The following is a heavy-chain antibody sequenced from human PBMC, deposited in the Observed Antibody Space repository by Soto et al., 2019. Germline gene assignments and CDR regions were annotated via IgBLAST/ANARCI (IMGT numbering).Heavy chain of an antibody. D-gene: IGHD3-9*01. Sequence: EVQLVESGGGLIQPGGSLRRSCAASGFTVSSNYMSWVRQAPGKGLEWVSVIYSGGSTYYADSVKGRFTISRDNSKNTLYLQMNSLRAEDTAVYYCARDATSTYYDILTGLALGAFDIWGQGTMVTVSS. CDR2: IYSGGST. CDR1: GFTVSSNY. V-gene: IGHV3-53*01. J-gene: IGHJ3*02. CDR3: ARDATSTYYDILTGLALGAFDI.